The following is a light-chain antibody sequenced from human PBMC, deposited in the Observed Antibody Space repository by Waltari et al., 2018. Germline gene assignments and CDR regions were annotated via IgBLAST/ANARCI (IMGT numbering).Light chain of an antibody. CDR2: GAS. CDR3: QQSYSTLWT. J-gene: IGKJ1*01. V-gene: IGKV1-39*01. Sequence: DVQMTPSPSSPSASVGDRVTITCRAGQNIATYLNWYQHKPGTAPRLLIYGASSLQSGVPSRFSAGGSGKEFTLTISSLEPDDFATYYCQQSYSTLWTFGQGTKVEIK. CDR1: QNIATY.